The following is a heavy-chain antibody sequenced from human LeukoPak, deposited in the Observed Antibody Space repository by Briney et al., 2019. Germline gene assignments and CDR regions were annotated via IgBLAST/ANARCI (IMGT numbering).Heavy chain of an antibody. J-gene: IGHJ3*01. V-gene: IGHV3-9*01. CDR3: AKDRGGSSQLGDAFDV. CDR1: GFTFDEYA. CDR2: ISYSSETI. Sequence: PGRSLRLSCAASGFTFDEYAMHWVRQAPGRGLGWVSGISYSSETIGYVDFVKGRFTISRDNAKNSLYLQMNSLRAEDTALYYCAKDRGGSSQLGDAFDVWGQGTMVSVSS. D-gene: IGHD1-1*01.